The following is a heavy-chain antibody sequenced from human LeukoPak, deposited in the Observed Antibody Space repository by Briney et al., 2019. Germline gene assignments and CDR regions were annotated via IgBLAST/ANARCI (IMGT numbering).Heavy chain of an antibody. J-gene: IGHJ4*02. Sequence: PGGSLRLSCAASGFTFSSYAMSWVRQAAGKGLEWVSAISGSGGSTYYADSVKGRFTISRDNAKNSLYLQMNSLRAEDMAVYYCARVRIAVAGTRHFDYWGQGTLVTVSS. D-gene: IGHD6-19*01. V-gene: IGHV3-23*01. CDR1: GFTFSSYA. CDR2: ISGSGGST. CDR3: ARVRIAVAGTRHFDY.